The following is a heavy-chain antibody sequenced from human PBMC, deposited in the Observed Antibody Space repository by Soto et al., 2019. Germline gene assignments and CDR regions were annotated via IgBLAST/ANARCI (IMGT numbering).Heavy chain of an antibody. J-gene: IGHJ3*02. CDR1: GFTFSNAW. CDR3: TTAMGFVRAADGNDAFDI. D-gene: IGHD6-13*01. V-gene: IGHV3-15*01. CDR2: IKSKTDGGTT. Sequence: GGSLRLSCAASGFTFSNAWMSWVRQAPGKGLEWVGRIKSKTDGGTTDYAAPVKGRFTISRDDSKNTLYLQMNSLKTEDTAVYYCTTAMGFVRAADGNDAFDIWGQGTMVTVSS.